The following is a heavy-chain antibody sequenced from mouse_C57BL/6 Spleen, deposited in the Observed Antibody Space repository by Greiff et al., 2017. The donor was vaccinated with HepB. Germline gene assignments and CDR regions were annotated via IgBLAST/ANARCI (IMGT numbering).Heavy chain of an antibody. Sequence: EVKLMESGPGLVKPSQSLSLTCSVTGYSITSGYYWNWIRQFPGNKLEWMGYISYDGSNNYNPSLKNRISITRDTSKNQFFLKLNSVTTEDTATYYCARARSYWYFDVWGTGTTVTVSS. CDR3: ARARSYWYFDV. J-gene: IGHJ1*03. CDR2: ISYDGSN. CDR1: GYSITSGYY. V-gene: IGHV3-6*01.